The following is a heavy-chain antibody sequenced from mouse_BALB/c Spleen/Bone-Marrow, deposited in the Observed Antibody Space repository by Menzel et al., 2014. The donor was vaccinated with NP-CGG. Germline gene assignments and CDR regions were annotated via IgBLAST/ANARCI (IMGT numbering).Heavy chain of an antibody. Sequence: DVKLQESGGGLVQPGGSLKLSCAASGFTFSWFGMSWVRQTPDKRLELVATINSNGGSTYYPDSVKGRFTISRDNAKNTLYLQMSSLKSEDTAMYYCARGLDYGNYGPGFAYWGQGTLVTVSA. CDR3: ARGLDYGNYGPGFAY. D-gene: IGHD2-1*01. CDR2: INSNGGST. J-gene: IGHJ3*01. CDR1: GFTFSWFG. V-gene: IGHV5-6-3*01.